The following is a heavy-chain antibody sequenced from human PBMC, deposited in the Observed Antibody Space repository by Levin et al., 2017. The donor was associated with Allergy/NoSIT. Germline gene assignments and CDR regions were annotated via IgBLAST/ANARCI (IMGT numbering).Heavy chain of an antibody. V-gene: IGHV4-59*01. D-gene: IGHD2-2*01. Sequence: SETLSLTCTVSGGSISSYYWSWIRQPPGKGLEWIGYIYYSGSTNYNPSLKSRVTISVDTSKNQFSLKLSSVTAADTAVYYCARVKYQLLYYYGMDVWGQGTTVTVSS. CDR3: ARVKYQLLYYYGMDV. CDR1: GGSISSYY. CDR2: IYYSGST. J-gene: IGHJ6*02.